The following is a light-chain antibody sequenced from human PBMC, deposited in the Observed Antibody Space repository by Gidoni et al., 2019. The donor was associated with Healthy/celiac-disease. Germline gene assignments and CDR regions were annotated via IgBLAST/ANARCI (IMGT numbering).Light chain of an antibody. CDR1: QSVSSSY. CDR2: GAS. Sequence: EIVLTQSPGTLSLSPAERATLSCRASQSVSSSYLAWYQQKPGQAPRLLIYGASSRATGIPDRFSGSGSGTDFTLTISRLEPEDFAVYYCQQYDSSPLTFGQGTKVEIK. V-gene: IGKV3-20*01. J-gene: IGKJ1*01. CDR3: QQYDSSPLT.